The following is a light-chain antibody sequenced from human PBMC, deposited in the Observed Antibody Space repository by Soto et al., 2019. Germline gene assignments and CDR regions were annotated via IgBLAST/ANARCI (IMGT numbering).Light chain of an antibody. CDR2: DVS. J-gene: IGLJ2*01. CDR3: SSYTSSSTLVV. CDR1: SSDVGGYNY. V-gene: IGLV2-14*01. Sequence: QSALTQPASVSGSPGQSITISCTGTSSDVGGYNYVSWYQQHPGKAPKVMIYDVSNRPSGVSNRFSGSKSGNTASLTISGLQAEDEADYYCSSYTSSSTLVVFGGGTKVNVL.